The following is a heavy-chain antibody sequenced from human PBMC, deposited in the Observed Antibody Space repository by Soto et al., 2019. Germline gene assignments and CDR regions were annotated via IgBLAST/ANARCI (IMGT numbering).Heavy chain of an antibody. D-gene: IGHD3-3*01. J-gene: IGHJ4*02. V-gene: IGHV3-30*03. CDR1: GFTFRNYG. CDR2: IASDGRTE. Sequence: ESGGGVVQPGGSLRLSCAASGFTFRNYGMHWVRQPPGRGLEWVTIIASDGRTEYYADSVRGRFTVSRDNSKDTLYLQMDRLSADDTAVYYCARKPQSGSTVPFDYWGQGTLVTVSS. CDR3: ARKPQSGSTVPFDY.